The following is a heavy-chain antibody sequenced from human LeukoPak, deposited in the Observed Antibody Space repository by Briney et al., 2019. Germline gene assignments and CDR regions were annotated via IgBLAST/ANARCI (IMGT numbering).Heavy chain of an antibody. CDR1: GFTVSSNY. J-gene: IGHJ5*01. V-gene: IGHV3-53*01. CDR2: IYSGGST. CDR3: TRVSTLAYCGGDCYCDS. D-gene: IGHD2-21*02. Sequence: QSGGSLRLSCAASGFTVSSNYMSWVRQAPGKGLEWVSVIYSGGSTYYADSVKGRFTISRDTSKNTLYLQMNSLRAEDTAVYYCTRVSTLAYCGGDCYCDSWSQGTLVTVSS.